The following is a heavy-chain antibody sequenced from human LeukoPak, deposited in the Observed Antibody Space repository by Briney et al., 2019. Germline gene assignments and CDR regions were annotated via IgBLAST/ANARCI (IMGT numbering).Heavy chain of an antibody. V-gene: IGHV1-8*01. CDR3: ARGCYGGNRFFDN. D-gene: IGHD4-23*01. Sequence: ASVKVSCKASGYNFRDQEINWVRQASGQGLEWVGWIHPNSGKTGYAQKFQGRVSMTRTTSISTTYMELTSLTSEDTAVYYCARGCYGGNRFFDNWGQGTQLIVSS. CDR1: GYNFRDQE. J-gene: IGHJ4*02. CDR2: IHPNSGKT.